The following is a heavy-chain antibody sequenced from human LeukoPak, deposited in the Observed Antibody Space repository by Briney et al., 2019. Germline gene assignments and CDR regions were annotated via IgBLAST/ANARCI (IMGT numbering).Heavy chain of an antibody. CDR2: IYSTGST. CDR1: GGSISSYY. Sequence: SETLSLTCTFSGGSISSYYWSWIRQPAGKGLEWIGRIYSTGSTNYNPSLKSRVTISVDNSKNQFSLKLSSVTAADTAVYYCARDRSGWYGQEYWGQGNLVTVSS. J-gene: IGHJ4*02. CDR3: ARDRSGWYGQEY. D-gene: IGHD6-19*01. V-gene: IGHV4-4*07.